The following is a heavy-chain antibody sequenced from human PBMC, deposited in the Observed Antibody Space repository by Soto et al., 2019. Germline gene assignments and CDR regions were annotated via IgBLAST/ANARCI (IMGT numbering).Heavy chain of an antibody. J-gene: IGHJ6*02. D-gene: IGHD5-12*01. CDR1: GFTFSSYG. Sequence: QVQLVESGGGVVQPGRSLRLSCAASGFTFSSYGMHWVRQAPGKGLEWVALVWYDGGNKYYVDSVKGRFTISRDNSKNTLYLEMNSLRDEDTAVYYRVRAAGYCGYDYVYYYGMDVWGQGTTVTVSS. V-gene: IGHV3-33*01. CDR3: VRAAGYCGYDYVYYYGMDV. CDR2: VWYDGGNK.